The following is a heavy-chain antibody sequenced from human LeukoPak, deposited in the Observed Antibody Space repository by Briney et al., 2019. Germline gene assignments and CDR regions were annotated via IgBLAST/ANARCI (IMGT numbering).Heavy chain of an antibody. J-gene: IGHJ4*02. D-gene: IGHD3-3*01. Sequence: GASGKASGKASGYTFTSYYMHWGRQAPGQGLEWMGIINPSGGSTSYAQKFQGRVTMTRDTSTSTVYMELSSLRSEDTAVYYCAREPRPNYDFWSGNFDYWGQGTLVTVSS. CDR1: GYTFTSYY. CDR2: INPSGGST. CDR3: AREPRPNYDFWSGNFDY. V-gene: IGHV1-46*01.